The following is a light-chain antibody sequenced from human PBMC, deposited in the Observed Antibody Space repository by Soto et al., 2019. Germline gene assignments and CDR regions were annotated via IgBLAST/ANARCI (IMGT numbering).Light chain of an antibody. CDR3: ASYSDTARVV. CDR2: EVS. Sequence: SGLTQSASVSWSPGQSITISCTGTDSDIGGYNYVSWYQQHAGKAPQLMIYEVSNRPPGISDRFSGSKSAYTASLTISRLQAADEGDYYCASYSDTARVVFGGGTKVTVL. V-gene: IGLV2-14*01. J-gene: IGLJ2*01. CDR1: DSDIGGYNY.